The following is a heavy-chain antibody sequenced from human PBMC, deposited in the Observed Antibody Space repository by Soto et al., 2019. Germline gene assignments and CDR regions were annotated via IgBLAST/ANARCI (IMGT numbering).Heavy chain of an antibody. CDR1: SGSISRGPYY. CDR3: ARGTMVRGVTPFDI. CDR2: IYYTGSA. D-gene: IGHD3-10*01. Sequence: QVQLQESGPGLVKPSQTLSLTCNVSSGSISRGPYYWSWIRQHPGGGLEWIGYIYYTGSAYYNPSLESRVTMALDTSKSHFSLKLISVTAADTAVYYCARGTMVRGVTPFDIWGLGTMVTVSS. J-gene: IGHJ3*02. V-gene: IGHV4-31*03.